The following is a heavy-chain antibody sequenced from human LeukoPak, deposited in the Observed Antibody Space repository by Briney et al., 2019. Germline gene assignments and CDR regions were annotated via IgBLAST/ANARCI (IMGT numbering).Heavy chain of an antibody. D-gene: IGHD3-16*01. Sequence: PGGSLRLSCAASGFTFSSYWMAWVRQAPGKGLEWVANIKHNGDDLNYVDSVEDQFTISRDNAQNSLYLHMTSLRVEDTAVYYCARGLRTFDSWGQGTLVTVSS. V-gene: IGHV3-7*04. J-gene: IGHJ4*02. CDR3: ARGLRTFDS. CDR1: GFTFSSYW. CDR2: IKHNGDDL.